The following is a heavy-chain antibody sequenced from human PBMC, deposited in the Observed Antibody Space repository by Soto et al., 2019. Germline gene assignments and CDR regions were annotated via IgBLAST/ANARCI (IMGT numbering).Heavy chain of an antibody. CDR3: AKGKRPMATTPFDI. J-gene: IGHJ3*02. V-gene: IGHV3-23*01. Sequence: GSLRLSCAASGFAFISYAIIFCGHSPFKGLEWVSAIGGSGGSTYYADSVKGRFTISRDNSKNTLYLQMNSLRAEDTAVYYCAKGKRPMATTPFDIWGQGTMVTV. D-gene: IGHD1-1*01. CDR2: IGGSGGST. CDR1: GFAFISYA.